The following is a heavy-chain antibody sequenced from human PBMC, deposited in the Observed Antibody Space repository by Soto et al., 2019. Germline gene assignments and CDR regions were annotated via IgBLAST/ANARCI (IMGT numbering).Heavy chain of an antibody. CDR1: GFTFSRNA. D-gene: IGHD3-22*01. J-gene: IGHJ4*02. CDR3: ARDAYYDNSGHFDD. CDR2: ISSNGGST. Sequence: GGSLRLSCAASGFTFSRNAMHWVRQAPGKGLEYVSAISSNGGSTYYANSVKGRFTISRDNSKNTLYLQMGSLRAEDMAVYYCARDAYYDNSGHFDDWGQGTLVNVSS. V-gene: IGHV3-64*01.